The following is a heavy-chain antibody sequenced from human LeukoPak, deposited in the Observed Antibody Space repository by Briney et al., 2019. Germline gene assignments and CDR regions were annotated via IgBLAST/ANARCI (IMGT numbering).Heavy chain of an antibody. CDR2: ISGSGGST. V-gene: IGHV3-23*01. D-gene: IGHD3-22*01. Sequence: TGGSLRLSCAASGFTFSSYAMSWVRQAPGKGLEWVSAISGSGGSTYYADSVKGRFTISRDNSKNTLYLQMNSLRAEDTVVYYCAKGRSGYYLVFDYWGQGTLVTVSS. CDR3: AKGRSGYYLVFDY. J-gene: IGHJ4*02. CDR1: GFTFSSYA.